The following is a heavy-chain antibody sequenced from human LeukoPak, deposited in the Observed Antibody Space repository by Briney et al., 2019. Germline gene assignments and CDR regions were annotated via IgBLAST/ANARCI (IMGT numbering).Heavy chain of an antibody. CDR3: ARRIVATIKGRGYYFDY. CDR1: GFTFDDCG. CDR2: INWNGGST. Sequence: GGSLRLSCAASGFTFDDCGMSWVRQAPGKGLEWVSGINWNGGSTGYADSVKGRFTISRDNAKNSLYLQMNSLRAEDTALYYCARRIVATIKGRGYYFDYWGQRTLVTVSS. D-gene: IGHD5-12*01. J-gene: IGHJ4*02. V-gene: IGHV3-20*04.